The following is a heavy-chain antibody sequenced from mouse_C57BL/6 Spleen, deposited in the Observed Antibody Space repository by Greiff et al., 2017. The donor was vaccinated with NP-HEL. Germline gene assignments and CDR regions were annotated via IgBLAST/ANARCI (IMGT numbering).Heavy chain of an antibody. CDR2: INPSSGYT. V-gene: IGHV1-7*01. Sequence: VQGVESGAELAKPGASVKLSCKASGYTFTSYWMHWVKQRPGQGLEWIGYINPSSGYTKYNQKFKDKATLTADKSSSTAYMQLSSLTYEDSAVYYCARGDDGLYYYAMDYWGQGTSVTVSS. D-gene: IGHD2-3*01. J-gene: IGHJ4*01. CDR1: GYTFTSYW. CDR3: ARGDDGLYYYAMDY.